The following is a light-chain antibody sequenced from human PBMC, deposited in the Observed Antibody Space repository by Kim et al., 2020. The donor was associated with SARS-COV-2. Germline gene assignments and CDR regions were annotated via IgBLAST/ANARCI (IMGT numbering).Light chain of an antibody. Sequence: GSPGQTASVTCSGDKLGDKYVFWYQKRPGQSPVLVIYQDAKRHSGIPERFSGSISGNTATLTISETQAMDEADYYCQTWDSSSGVFGTGTKVTVL. V-gene: IGLV3-1*01. CDR3: QTWDSSSGV. J-gene: IGLJ1*01. CDR2: QDA. CDR1: KLGDKY.